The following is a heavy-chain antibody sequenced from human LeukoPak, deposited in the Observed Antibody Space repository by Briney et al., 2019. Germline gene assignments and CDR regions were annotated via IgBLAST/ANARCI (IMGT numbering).Heavy chain of an antibody. CDR2: VKGGGSST. CDR1: GFTFSASA. V-gene: IGHV3-23*01. J-gene: IGHJ4*02. CDR3: AKGTVVTLDS. Sequence: PGGSLRLSCAASGFTFSASAMNWVRQAPAKGLEWVSSVKGGGSSTYYADSVKGRFTISRDNSRNTLYVQMNSLRVDDTAVYYCAKGTVVTLDSWGQGTLVSVSS. D-gene: IGHD4-23*01.